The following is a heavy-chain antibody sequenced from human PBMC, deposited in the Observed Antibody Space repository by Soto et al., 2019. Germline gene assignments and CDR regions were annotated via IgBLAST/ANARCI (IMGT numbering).Heavy chain of an antibody. D-gene: IGHD7-27*01. V-gene: IGHV3-30*18. J-gene: IGHJ6*02. CDR3: AKDLLGPGRAYGMDV. Sequence: QVQLVESGGGVVQXGRSLRLSCAASGFTFSSYGMHWVRQAPGKGLEWVAVISYDGSNKYYADSVKGRFTISRDNSKNTLYLQMNSLRAEDTAVYYCAKDLLGPGRAYGMDVWGQGTTVTVSS. CDR2: ISYDGSNK. CDR1: GFTFSSYG.